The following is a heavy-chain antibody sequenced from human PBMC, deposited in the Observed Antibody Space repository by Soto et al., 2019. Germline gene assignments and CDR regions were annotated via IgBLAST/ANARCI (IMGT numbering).Heavy chain of an antibody. Sequence: QVQLVQSGAEVKKPGASVKVSCKASGYTFTSNAMHWVRRPPGQGFEWMGWINAGNGNTKYSQKFQGRVTITRDTSASTAYMELSSLRSEDTAVYYCARTVGYYYGMDVWGQGTTVTVSS. V-gene: IGHV1-3*01. D-gene: IGHD4-17*01. CDR1: GYTFTSNA. CDR2: INAGNGNT. CDR3: ARTVGYYYGMDV. J-gene: IGHJ6*02.